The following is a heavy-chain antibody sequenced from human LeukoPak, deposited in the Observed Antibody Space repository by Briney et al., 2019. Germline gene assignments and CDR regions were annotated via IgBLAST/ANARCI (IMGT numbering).Heavy chain of an antibody. Sequence: PGGSLRLSCAASGFTFSSYAMSWVRQAPGKGLEWVSAISGSGGSTYYADSVKGRFTISRDNSKNTLYLQMSSLRAEDTAVYYCARSSWYTEYYYYGMDVWGQGTTVTVSS. CDR2: ISGSGGST. CDR3: ARSSWYTEYYYYGMDV. V-gene: IGHV3-23*01. J-gene: IGHJ6*02. D-gene: IGHD6-13*01. CDR1: GFTFSSYA.